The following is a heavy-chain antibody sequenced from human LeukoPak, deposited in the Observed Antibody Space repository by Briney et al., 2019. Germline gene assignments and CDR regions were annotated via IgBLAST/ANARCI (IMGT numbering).Heavy chain of an antibody. Sequence: SETLSLTCTVSGGSISSYYWSWIRQPPGKGLEWIGYIYYSGSTNYNPSLQSRVTISVDTSKNQFSLKLSSVTAADTAVYYCARGERGYSYGKGGYYYGMDVWGQGTTVTVSS. V-gene: IGHV4-59*01. J-gene: IGHJ6*02. CDR3: ARGERGYSYGKGGYYYGMDV. D-gene: IGHD5-18*01. CDR2: IYYSGST. CDR1: GGSISSYY.